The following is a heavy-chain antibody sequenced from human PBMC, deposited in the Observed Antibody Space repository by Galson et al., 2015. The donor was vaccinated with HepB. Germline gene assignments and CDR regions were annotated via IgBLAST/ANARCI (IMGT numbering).Heavy chain of an antibody. Sequence: SVKVSCKASGYTFTSYAMHWVRQAPGQRLEWMGWINAGNGNTKYSQKFQGRVTMTRDTSASTAYMELSSLRSEDTAVYYCARSPGGSYLPFDYWGQGTLVTVSS. CDR1: GYTFTSYA. CDR3: ARSPGGSYLPFDY. J-gene: IGHJ4*02. D-gene: IGHD1-26*01. V-gene: IGHV1-3*01. CDR2: INAGNGNT.